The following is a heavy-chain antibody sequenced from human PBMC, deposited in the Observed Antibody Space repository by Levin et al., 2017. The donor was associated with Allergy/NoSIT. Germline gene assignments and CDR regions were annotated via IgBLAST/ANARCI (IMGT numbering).Heavy chain of an antibody. Sequence: GESLKISCAASGFTFSSYGMHWVRQAPGKGLEWVAVISYDGSNKYYADSVKGRFTISRDNSKNTLYLQMNSLRAEDTAVYYCAKDRGERAVAMYYFDYWGQGTLVTVSS. CDR3: AKDRGERAVAMYYFDY. J-gene: IGHJ4*02. D-gene: IGHD6-19*01. V-gene: IGHV3-30*18. CDR1: GFTFSSYG. CDR2: ISYDGSNK.